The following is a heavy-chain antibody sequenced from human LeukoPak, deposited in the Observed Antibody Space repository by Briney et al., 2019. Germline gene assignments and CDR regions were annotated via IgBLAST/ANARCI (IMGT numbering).Heavy chain of an antibody. Sequence: GGSLRLSCAASGFTFDDYAMHWVRQAPGKGLEWVSGISWNSGSIGYADSVKGRFTISRDNAKNSLYLQMNSLRDEDTAVYYCAKARIASAGTGAFDVWGQGTMVTVSS. CDR3: AKARIASAGTGAFDV. D-gene: IGHD6-13*01. J-gene: IGHJ3*01. CDR2: ISWNSGSI. CDR1: GFTFDDYA. V-gene: IGHV3-9*01.